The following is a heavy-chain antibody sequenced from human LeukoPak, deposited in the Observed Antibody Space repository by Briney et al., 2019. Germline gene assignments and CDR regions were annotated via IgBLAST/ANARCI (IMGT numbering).Heavy chain of an antibody. CDR1: GGSISSSNW. CDR3: ASYGGPLDAFDI. V-gene: IGHV4-4*02. Sequence: SETLSLTCTVSGGSISSSNWWSWVRQPPGKGLEWIGEIYHSGSTNYNPSLKSRVTISVDKSKNRFSLKLSSVTAADTAVYYCASYGGPLDAFDIWGQGTMVTVPS. D-gene: IGHD4/OR15-4a*01. CDR2: IYHSGST. J-gene: IGHJ3*02.